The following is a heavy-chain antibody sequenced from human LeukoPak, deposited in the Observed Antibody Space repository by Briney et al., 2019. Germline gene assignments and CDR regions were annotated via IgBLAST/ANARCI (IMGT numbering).Heavy chain of an antibody. D-gene: IGHD3-10*01. CDR3: ARGPYGSGSYAFNI. CDR1: GVSISSYY. J-gene: IGHJ3*02. CDR2: IYSGGNT. V-gene: IGHV4-4*07. Sequence: PSETLSLTCTVSGVSISSYYWSWIRPPAGKGLEWIGRIYSGGNTNYNPSLKTRVTMSVDTSKNQFSLKLTSVTAADTAVYYCARGPYGSGSYAFNIWGQGAMVTVSS.